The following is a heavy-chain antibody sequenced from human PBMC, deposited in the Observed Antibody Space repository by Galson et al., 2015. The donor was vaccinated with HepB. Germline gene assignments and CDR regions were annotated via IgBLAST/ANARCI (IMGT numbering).Heavy chain of an antibody. CDR1: KFTFEDYV. V-gene: IGHV3-49*03. J-gene: IGHJ6*02. CDR2: IRTKSYGGTT. CDR3: SRKIGAPEYDYYGLDV. Sequence: SLRLSCAGSKFTFEDYVISWFRQAPGKGLEWLGFIRTKSYGGTTEYAASAKGRVIISRDDSDSVAYLQMNSLDTDDTAVYYCSRKIGAPEYDYYGLDVWGQGTTVTVSS. D-gene: IGHD2/OR15-2a*01.